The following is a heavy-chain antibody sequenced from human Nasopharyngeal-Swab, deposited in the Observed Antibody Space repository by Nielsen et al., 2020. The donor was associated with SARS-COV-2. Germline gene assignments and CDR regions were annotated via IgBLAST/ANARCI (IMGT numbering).Heavy chain of an antibody. V-gene: IGHV4-39*01. D-gene: IGHD3-9*01. CDR1: GGSISSSSYY. Sequence: SETLSLTCTVSGGSISSSSYYWGWIRQPPGKGLEWIGSIYYSGSTYYNPSLKSRVTISVDTSKNQFSLKLSSVTAADTAVYYCARAGTYYDILTGYGFGYYFDYWGQGTLVTVSP. CDR3: ARAGTYYDILTGYGFGYYFDY. CDR2: IYYSGST. J-gene: IGHJ4*02.